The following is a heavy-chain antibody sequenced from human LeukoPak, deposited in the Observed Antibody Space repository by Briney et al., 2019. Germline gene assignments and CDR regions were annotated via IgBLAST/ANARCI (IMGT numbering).Heavy chain of an antibody. J-gene: IGHJ6*02. CDR2: INNDGSSA. CDR1: GVTLSTYA. Sequence: GGSLRLSCAASGVTLSTYAMSWARQVPGKGLVWVSRINNDGSSASYVDSVKGRFTISRDNAKNTLFLQMNSLRAEDTAVYYCARRGTGHGMDVWGQGTTVIVSS. D-gene: IGHD1-1*01. CDR3: ARRGTGHGMDV. V-gene: IGHV3-74*01.